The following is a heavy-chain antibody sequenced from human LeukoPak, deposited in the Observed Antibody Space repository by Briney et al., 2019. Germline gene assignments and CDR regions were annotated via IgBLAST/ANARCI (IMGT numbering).Heavy chain of an antibody. CDR3: AKDAGSGSYYFDY. D-gene: IGHD6-19*01. V-gene: IGHV3-23*01. CDR2: ISGSGGST. CDR1: GFTFDYYA. Sequence: KTGGSLRLSCAASGFTFDYYAMSWVRQAPGKGLEWVSTISGSGGSTYYADSVKGRFTITRDNSKNTLYLQMISLRAEDTAVYYCAKDAGSGSYYFDYWGQGTLVTVSS. J-gene: IGHJ4*02.